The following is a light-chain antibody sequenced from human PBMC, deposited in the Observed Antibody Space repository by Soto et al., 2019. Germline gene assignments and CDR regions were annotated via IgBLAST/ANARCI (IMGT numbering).Light chain of an antibody. J-gene: IGLJ1*01. CDR1: SSDVGGYNS. CDR2: EVS. CDR3: SSFTTSTTYV. V-gene: IGLV2-14*01. Sequence: QSALAQPASVSGSPGQSITISATGTSSDVGGYNSVSWYQQHPGKAPKLMIYEVSHRPSGVSNRFSGSTSANTASLTISGLQAEDEADYYCSSFTTSTTYVFGTGTKVTVL.